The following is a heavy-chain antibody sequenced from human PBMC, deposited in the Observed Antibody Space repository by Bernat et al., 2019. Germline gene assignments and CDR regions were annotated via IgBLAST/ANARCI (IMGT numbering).Heavy chain of an antibody. CDR2: ISYDGSNK. J-gene: IGHJ4*02. V-gene: IGHV3-30*03. D-gene: IGHD5-18*01. CDR1: GFTFSSYG. CDR3: AREGTAMVTAFDY. Sequence: QVQLVESGGGVVQPGRSLRLSCAASGFTFSSYGTHWVRQAPGKGLEWVAVISYDGSNKHYADSVKGRFTISRDNSKNTLYLQMNSLRAEDTAVYYCAREGTAMVTAFDYWGQGTLVTVSS.